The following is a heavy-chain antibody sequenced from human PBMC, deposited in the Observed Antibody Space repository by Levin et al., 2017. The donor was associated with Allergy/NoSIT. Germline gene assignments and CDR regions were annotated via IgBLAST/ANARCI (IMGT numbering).Heavy chain of an antibody. CDR1: GGSISSYY. J-gene: IGHJ4*02. D-gene: IGHD6-19*01. Sequence: SETLSLTCTVSGGSISSYYWSWIRQPPGKGLEWIGYIYYSGSTNYNPSLKSRVTISVDTSKNQFSLKLSSVTAADTAVYYCARVVAASSGWYGAVDYWGQGTLVTVSS. CDR2: IYYSGST. CDR3: ARVVAASSGWYGAVDY. V-gene: IGHV4-59*01.